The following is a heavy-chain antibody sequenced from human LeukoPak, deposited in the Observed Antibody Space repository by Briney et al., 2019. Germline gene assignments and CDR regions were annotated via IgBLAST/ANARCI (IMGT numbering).Heavy chain of an antibody. CDR2: IRSKANSYAT. D-gene: IGHD3-22*01. J-gene: IGHJ4*02. Sequence: PGGSLRLSCAASGFTFSGSAMHWVRQASGKGLEWVGRIRSKANSYATAYAASVKGRFTISRDDSKNTAYLQMNSLKTEDTAVYYCTRSPSSGYYYLDYWGQGTLVTVSS. V-gene: IGHV3-73*01. CDR1: GFTFSGSA. CDR3: TRSPSSGYYYLDY.